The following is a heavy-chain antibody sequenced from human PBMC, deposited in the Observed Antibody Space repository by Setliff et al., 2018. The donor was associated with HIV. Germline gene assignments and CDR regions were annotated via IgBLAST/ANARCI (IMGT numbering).Heavy chain of an antibody. V-gene: IGHV1-24*01. CDR2: FDPEDGET. J-gene: IGHJ4*02. CDR1: GYTLTELS. Sequence: ASVKVSCKVSGYTLTELSMHWVRQAPGKGLEWMGGFDPEDGETIYAQKFQGRVTMTEDTSTDTAYMELSSLRSEDTAVYYCAKLNWAARSGSNPSDCWGQGTLVTVSS. CDR3: AKLNWAARSGSNPSDC. D-gene: IGHD3-10*01.